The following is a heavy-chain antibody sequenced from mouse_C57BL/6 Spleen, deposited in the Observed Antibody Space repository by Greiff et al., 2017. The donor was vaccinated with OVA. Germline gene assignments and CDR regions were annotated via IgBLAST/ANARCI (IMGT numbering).Heavy chain of an antibody. CDR3: ARSSSGHYFDY. V-gene: IGHV1-61*01. Sequence: VQLQQPGAELVRPGSSVKLSCKASGYTFTSYWMDWVKQRPGQGLEWIGNIYPSDSETNYNQKFKDKATLTVDQSSRTAYMQLSSLTSEDSAVYYCARSSSGHYFDYWGQGTTLTVSS. CDR2: IYPSDSET. CDR1: GYTFTSYW. J-gene: IGHJ2*01. D-gene: IGHD3-2*02.